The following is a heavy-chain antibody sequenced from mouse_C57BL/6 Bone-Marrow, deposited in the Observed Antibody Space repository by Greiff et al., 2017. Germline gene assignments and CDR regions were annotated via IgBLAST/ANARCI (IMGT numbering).Heavy chain of an antibody. V-gene: IGHV5-17*01. D-gene: IGHD2-4*01. Sequence: EVQVVESGGGLVKPGGSLKLSCAASGFTFSDYGMHWVRQAPEKGLEWVAYISSGSSTIYYADTVKGRFTISRDNAKNTLFLQMTSLRSEDTAMYYCASERLPAWFAYWGQGTLVTVSA. CDR2: ISSGSSTI. J-gene: IGHJ3*01. CDR1: GFTFSDYG. CDR3: ASERLPAWFAY.